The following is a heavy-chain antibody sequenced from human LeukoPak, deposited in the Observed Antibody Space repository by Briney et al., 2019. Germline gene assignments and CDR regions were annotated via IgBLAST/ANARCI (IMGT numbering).Heavy chain of an antibody. J-gene: IGHJ6*03. CDR2: MNPNSGNT. V-gene: IGHV1-8*01. D-gene: IGHD3-3*01. CDR1: GYTFTSYD. CDR3: ARSFRGSLEWLSLGRGNYYYYMDV. Sequence: ASVKVSCKASGYTFTSYDINWVRQATGQGLEWMGWMNPNSGNTGYAQKFQGRVTMTRNTSISTAYMELSSLRSEDTAVYYCARSFRGSLEWLSLGRGNYYYYMDVWGKGTTVTVSS.